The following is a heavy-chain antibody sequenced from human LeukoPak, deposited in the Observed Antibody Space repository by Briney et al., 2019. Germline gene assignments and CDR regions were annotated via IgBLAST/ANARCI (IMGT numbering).Heavy chain of an antibody. Sequence: PSETLSLTCTVPGGSISSYYWSWLRQPPGGGLEWIGYIYTSGNTNYNPSLKSRVTISVDTSKNQFSLMLSSVTAADTAVYYCARHWTSTSCYGSDVCIVQPYMDVWGKGTTVTVSS. V-gene: IGHV4-4*09. J-gene: IGHJ6*03. D-gene: IGHD2-2*01. CDR1: GGSISSYY. CDR2: IYTSGNT. CDR3: ARHWTSTSCYGSDVCIVQPYMDV.